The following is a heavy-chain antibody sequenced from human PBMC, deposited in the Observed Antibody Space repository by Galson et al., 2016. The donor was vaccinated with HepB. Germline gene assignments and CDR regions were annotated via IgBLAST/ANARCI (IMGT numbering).Heavy chain of an antibody. CDR2: IRSKTDGGTT. D-gene: IGHD6-13*01. V-gene: IGHV3-15*01. Sequence: SLRLSCAASGFTVTNAWMSWVRQAPGKGLEWVGCIRSKTDGGTTDYGAPVKGRITISRDDSKNTLYLQINNLKTEDTAVYYCTTVGIALPNTDHWGQGTVVTVAS. CDR1: GFTVTNAW. J-gene: IGHJ4*02. CDR3: TTVGIALPNTDH.